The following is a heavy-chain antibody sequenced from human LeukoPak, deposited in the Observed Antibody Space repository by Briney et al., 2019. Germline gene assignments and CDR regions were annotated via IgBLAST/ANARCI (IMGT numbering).Heavy chain of an antibody. CDR3: ARAFGETVAVDY. D-gene: IGHD3-16*01. CDR1: GGSISSYY. V-gene: IGHV4-59*01. J-gene: IGHJ4*02. CDR2: IYYSGST. Sequence: XETLSLTCTVSGGSISSYYWNWIRQPPGKGLEWIGYIYYSGSTNYNPSLKSRVTISVDTSKNQFSLKLSSVTAADTAVYYCARAFGETVAVDYWGQGTLVTVSS.